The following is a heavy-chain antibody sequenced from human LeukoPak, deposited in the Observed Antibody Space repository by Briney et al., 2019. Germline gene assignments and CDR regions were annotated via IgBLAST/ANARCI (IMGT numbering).Heavy chain of an antibody. Sequence: PGGSLRLSCGGSGFTSFDFPMNWVRKAPGKRLEWVSHIRTDGTRTYADSVKGRFTISRDDAKTSVYLQMNSLRDEDTAMYYCARDNIWAFDIWGQGTMVTVSS. CDR1: GFTSFDFP. D-gene: IGHD2/OR15-2a*01. J-gene: IGHJ3*02. CDR2: IRTDGTR. CDR3: ARDNIWAFDI. V-gene: IGHV3-69-1*01.